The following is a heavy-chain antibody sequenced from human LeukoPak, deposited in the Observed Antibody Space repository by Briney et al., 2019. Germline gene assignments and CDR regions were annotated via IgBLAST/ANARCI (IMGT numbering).Heavy chain of an antibody. CDR1: GGSISSSSHY. CDR3: ARAVATEPYYYYGMDV. Sequence: PSETLSLTCTVSGGSISSSSHYWGWIRQPPGKGLEWIGSIYYSGDAYYNPSLKSRVTTSVDTSKSQFSLKLSSVTAADTAVYYCARAVATEPYYYYGMDVWGQGTTVTVSS. J-gene: IGHJ6*02. D-gene: IGHD5-12*01. CDR2: IYYSGDA. V-gene: IGHV4-39*01.